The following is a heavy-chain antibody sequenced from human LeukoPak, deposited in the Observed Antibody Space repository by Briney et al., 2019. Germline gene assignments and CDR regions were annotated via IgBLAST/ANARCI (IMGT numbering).Heavy chain of an antibody. Sequence: PSETLSLTCAVYGGSFSGYYWSWIRQPPGKGLEWIGEINHSGSTNYNPSLKSRVTISVDTSKNQFSLKLSSVTAADTAVYYCARGDSSGSYYFDYWGQGTLVTISS. J-gene: IGHJ4*02. D-gene: IGHD3-22*01. CDR3: ARGDSSGSYYFDY. V-gene: IGHV4-34*01. CDR1: GGSFSGYY. CDR2: INHSGST.